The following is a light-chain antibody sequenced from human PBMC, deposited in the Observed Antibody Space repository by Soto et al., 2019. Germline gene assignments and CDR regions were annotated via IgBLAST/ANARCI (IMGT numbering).Light chain of an antibody. CDR2: TAS. J-gene: IGKJ5*01. CDR3: QQSYSSPYT. Sequence: NQMTQSPSPPLASGRDRDNNTCRASQTISSFLNWYQQKPGKAPKLLIYTASSLQNGVASRFSGSGSGTDFTLTITSLQPEDFASYYCQQSYSSPYTFGQGTRLEIK. CDR1: QTISSF. V-gene: IGKV1-39*01.